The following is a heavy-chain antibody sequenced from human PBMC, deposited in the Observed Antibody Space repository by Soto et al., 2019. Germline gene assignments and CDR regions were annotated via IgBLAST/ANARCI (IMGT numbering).Heavy chain of an antibody. CDR1: GYTFTSYG. J-gene: IGHJ4*02. V-gene: IGHV1-18*01. CDR2: ISAYNGNT. D-gene: IGHD3-10*01. Sequence: QVQLVQSGAEVKKPGASVKVSCKASGYTFTSYGISWVRQAPGQGLEWMGWISAYNGNTNYAQKLQGRVTMTTDTSTSTAYMGLRSMRSDDTAVYYCARSQVLRTYYYGSGSQVDYWGQGTLVTVSS. CDR3: ARSQVLRTYYYGSGSQVDY.